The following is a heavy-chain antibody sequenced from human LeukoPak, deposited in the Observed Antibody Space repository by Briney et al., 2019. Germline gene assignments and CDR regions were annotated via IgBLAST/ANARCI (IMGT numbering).Heavy chain of an antibody. CDR2: IDEHGTTI. D-gene: IGHD3-10*01. J-gene: IGHJ4*02. V-gene: IGHV3-74*01. Sequence: PGGSLRLSCAASGFTFSRYWMHWVRQAPGEGLVWVSRIDEHGTTIDYADSVRDRFTISRDNAKNTLYLHMNSLRAEDTAMYYCARDVGVAGSHWGQGSLVTVSS. CDR3: ARDVGVAGSH. CDR1: GFTFSRYW.